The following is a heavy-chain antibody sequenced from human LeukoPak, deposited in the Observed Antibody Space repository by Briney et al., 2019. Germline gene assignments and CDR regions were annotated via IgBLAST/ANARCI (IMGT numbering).Heavy chain of an antibody. V-gene: IGHV4-34*01. D-gene: IGHD3-16*01. J-gene: IGHJ4*02. CDR2: INHSGST. Sequence: SETLSLTCAVYGGSFSGYYWSWIRQPPGKGLEWIGEINHSGSTNYNPSLKSRVTISVDTSKNQFSLKLSSVTAADTAVYYCARVSDYGIGWGQGTPVTVSS. CDR1: GGSFSGYY. CDR3: ARVSDYGIG.